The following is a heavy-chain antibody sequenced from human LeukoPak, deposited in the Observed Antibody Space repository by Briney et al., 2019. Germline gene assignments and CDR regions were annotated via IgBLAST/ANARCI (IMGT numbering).Heavy chain of an antibody. J-gene: IGHJ4*02. D-gene: IGHD1-1*01. CDR2: IRYDGSNK. Sequence: GGSLTLSYAASAFTSTSYGMHWVRQAPGKGLEWVASIRYDGSNKYYVDSVKGRFTISRDNSKNTLYLQMNSLRAEDTAVYYCARRDWNRPFDYWGQGTLVTVSS. CDR3: ARRDWNRPFDY. V-gene: IGHV3-30*02. CDR1: AFTSTSYG.